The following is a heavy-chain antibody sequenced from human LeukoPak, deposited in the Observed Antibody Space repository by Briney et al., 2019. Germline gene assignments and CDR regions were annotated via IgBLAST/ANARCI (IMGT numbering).Heavy chain of an antibody. CDR1: GGTFSSYA. V-gene: IGHV1-69*04. CDR2: IIPILGIA. CDR3: ARDRREMATIHDAFDI. D-gene: IGHD5-24*01. Sequence: GASVKVSCKASGGTFSSYAISWVRQAPGQGLEWMGRIIPILGIANYAQKFQGRVTITADKSTSTAYMELSSLRSEDTAVCYCARDRREMATIHDAFDIWGQGTMVTVSS. J-gene: IGHJ3*02.